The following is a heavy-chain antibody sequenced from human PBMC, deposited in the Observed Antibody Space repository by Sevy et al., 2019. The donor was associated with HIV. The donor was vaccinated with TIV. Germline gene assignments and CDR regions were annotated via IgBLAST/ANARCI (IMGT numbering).Heavy chain of an antibody. CDR3: VSLIEGGYTHLFDF. J-gene: IGHJ4*02. CDR2: ISNDGSKT. Sequence: GGSLRLSCAVSGFPFSDYQMHWVRQAPGKGLEWLAVISNDGSKTYYADSVKGRFTFSRDNSKNTLYLHMNSLRGEDTALYYCVSLIEGGYTHLFDFWGQGILVTVSS. CDR1: GFPFSDYQ. V-gene: IGHV3-30*03. D-gene: IGHD1-26*01.